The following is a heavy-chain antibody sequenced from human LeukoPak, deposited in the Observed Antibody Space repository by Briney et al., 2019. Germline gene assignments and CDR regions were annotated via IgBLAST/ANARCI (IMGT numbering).Heavy chain of an antibody. CDR1: GFTFSSYA. CDR2: ISYDGSNK. J-gene: IGHJ6*02. D-gene: IGHD4-17*01. Sequence: SGGSLRLSCAASGFTFSSYAMHWVRQAPGKGLEWVAVISYDGSNKYYADSVKGRFTISRDNSKNTLYLQMNSLRAEDTAVYYCAREGDYGDYYGMDVWGQGTTVTVSS. V-gene: IGHV3-30*14. CDR3: AREGDYGDYYGMDV.